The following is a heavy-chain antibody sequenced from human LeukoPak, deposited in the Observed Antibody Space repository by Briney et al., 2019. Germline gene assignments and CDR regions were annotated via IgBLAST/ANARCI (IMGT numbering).Heavy chain of an antibody. CDR2: IYNSGSA. CDR3: ARVSYSSSWCWFDP. J-gene: IGHJ5*02. CDR1: GGSISSYY. V-gene: IGHV4-59*01. D-gene: IGHD6-13*01. Sequence: SETLSLTCTVSGGSISSYYWSWIRQPPGKGLEWIGYIYNSGSANYNHALKSRVTISVDTSKNQFSLKLSSVTAADTAVYYCARVSYSSSWCWFDPWGQGGMPGVSS.